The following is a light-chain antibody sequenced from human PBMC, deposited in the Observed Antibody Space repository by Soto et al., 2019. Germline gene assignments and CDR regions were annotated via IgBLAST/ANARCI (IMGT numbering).Light chain of an antibody. J-gene: IGKJ1*01. V-gene: IGKV1-39*01. CDR1: QNIRNY. CDR2: AAS. Sequence: DIQMTQSPSSLSASVGDRVTITCRASQNIRNYLNWYQQRPGKTPNLLVYAASNLRGGVPSRFSGSGSGTDFTLTINSLQPEDIATYYCQQTNSFPRTFGQGTKVDIK. CDR3: QQTNSFPRT.